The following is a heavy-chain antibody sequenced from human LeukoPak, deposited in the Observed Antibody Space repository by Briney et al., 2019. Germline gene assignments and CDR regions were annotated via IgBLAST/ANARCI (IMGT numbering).Heavy chain of an antibody. J-gene: IGHJ3*02. CDR2: INPNSGGT. D-gene: IGHD5-18*01. CDR3: ARAQGYSYADAFDI. V-gene: IGHV1-2*02. Sequence: GASVKVSCKASGYTFTGYYMHWVRQAPGQGLEWMGWINPNSGGTNYAQKFQGRVTMTRDTSISTAYMELSRLRSGDTAVYYCARAQGYSYADAFDIWGQGTMVTVSS. CDR1: GYTFTGYY.